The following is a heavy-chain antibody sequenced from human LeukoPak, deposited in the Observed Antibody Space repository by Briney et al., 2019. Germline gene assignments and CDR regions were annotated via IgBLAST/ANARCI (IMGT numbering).Heavy chain of an antibody. J-gene: IGHJ5*02. CDR3: ARWDAHYHEGDNWFDP. CDR1: GDSFTNYA. CDR2: IVPGFHTT. Sequence: SVKVSCKASGDSFTNYAIVWVRQAPGQGLEWMGGIVPGFHTTDYAQGFQGRLIITADESTTTAYMELSSLTSEDTAMYYCARWDAHYHEGDNWFDPWGQGTLVTVSS. D-gene: IGHD3-22*01. V-gene: IGHV1-69*13.